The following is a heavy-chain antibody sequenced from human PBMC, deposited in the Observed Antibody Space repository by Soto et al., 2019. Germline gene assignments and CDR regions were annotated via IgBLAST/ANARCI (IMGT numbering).Heavy chain of an antibody. CDR2: ISVVGSTK. CDR3: ARARDYDYHYSGMDV. Sequence: GGSLRLSCAASGFTFDDYAMHWVRQAPGKGLEWVSYISVVGSTKYYADSVKGRFTISRDNAKNSLYLQMKSLRAEDTAVYYCARARDYDYHYSGMDVWGQGTTVTVSS. V-gene: IGHV3-48*03. J-gene: IGHJ6*02. CDR1: GFTFDDYA. D-gene: IGHD4-17*01.